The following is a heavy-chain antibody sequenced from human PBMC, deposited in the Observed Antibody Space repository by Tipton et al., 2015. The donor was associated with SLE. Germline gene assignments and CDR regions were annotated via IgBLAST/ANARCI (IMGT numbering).Heavy chain of an antibody. CDR2: MNPSGNT. CDR3: VSSWSTTWFDP. V-gene: IGHV1-8*02. CDR1: GHTFTTSD. Sequence: QLVQSGAEVKKPGASVKVSCKASGHTFTTSDINWVRQAPGQGLEWMGWMNPSGNTAYAEKFQGRVTMTRNTSISTAYMELSSLRSDDTALYYCVSSWSTTWFDPWGQGTLVPVSS. J-gene: IGHJ5*02. D-gene: IGHD1-1*01.